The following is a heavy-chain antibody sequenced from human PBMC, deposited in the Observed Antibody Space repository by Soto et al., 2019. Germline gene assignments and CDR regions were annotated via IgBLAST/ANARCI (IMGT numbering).Heavy chain of an antibody. CDR2: ISDDGGTQ. V-gene: IGHV3-30*03. CDR1: TLTVSLYG. Sequence: GGSLRLSCAASTLTVSLYGIQWVRQAPGKGLDWVAFISDDGGTQYYADSVKGRFSISRDNSMNTVDLPMNSLRAEDTAIYYCARDIWSGNYKWFDSWGQGTLVTVSS. D-gene: IGHD3-3*01. J-gene: IGHJ5*01. CDR3: ARDIWSGNYKWFDS.